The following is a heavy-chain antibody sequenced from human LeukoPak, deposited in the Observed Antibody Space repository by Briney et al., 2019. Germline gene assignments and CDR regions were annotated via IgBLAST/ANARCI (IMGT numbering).Heavy chain of an antibody. CDR2: ISGSGGST. CDR1: GCTFSSYA. CDR3: AKDTHLSYTYYYGSGSSWFDP. Sequence: GGSLRLSCAASGCTFSSYAMSWVRQAPGKGLEWVSAISGSGGSTYYADSVKGRFTISRDNSKNTLYLQMNSLRAEDTAVYYCAKDTHLSYTYYYGSGSSWFDPWGQGTLVTVSS. V-gene: IGHV3-23*01. J-gene: IGHJ5*02. D-gene: IGHD3-10*01.